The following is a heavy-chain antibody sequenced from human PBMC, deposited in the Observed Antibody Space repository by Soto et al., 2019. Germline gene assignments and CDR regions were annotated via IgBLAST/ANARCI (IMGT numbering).Heavy chain of an antibody. CDR2: ISYDGSNK. D-gene: IGHD4-17*01. J-gene: IGHJ6*02. CDR3: KSHTTVTTGYDYYYGMDV. V-gene: IGHV3-30-3*01. CDR1: GFTFSSYA. Sequence: GGSLRLSCAASGFTFSSYAMHWVRQAPGKGLEWVAVISYDGSNKYYADSVKGRFTISRDNSKNTLYLQMNSLRAEDTAVYYCKSHTTVTTGYDYYYGMDVWGQGTTVTVSS.